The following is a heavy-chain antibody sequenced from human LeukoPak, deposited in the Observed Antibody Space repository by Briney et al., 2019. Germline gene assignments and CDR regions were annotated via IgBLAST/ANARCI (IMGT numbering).Heavy chain of an antibody. Sequence: PSETLSLTCAVYGGSFSGYYWSWIRQPPGKGLEWIGEINHSGSTNYNPSLKSRVTISVDTSKNQFSLKLSSVTAADTAVYYCARGLYSGSHFDYWGQGTLVTVSS. V-gene: IGHV4-34*01. J-gene: IGHJ4*02. CDR3: ARGLYSGSHFDY. CDR1: GGSFSGYY. D-gene: IGHD6-6*01. CDR2: INHSGST.